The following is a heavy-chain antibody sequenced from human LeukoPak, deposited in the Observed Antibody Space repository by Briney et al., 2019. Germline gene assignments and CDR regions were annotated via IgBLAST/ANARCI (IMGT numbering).Heavy chain of an antibody. CDR3: AKDAGYCSGGSCPPNNCDY. CDR2: ISGSGGST. V-gene: IGHV3-23*01. Sequence: PGGSLRLSCAASGFTFSSYAMSWVRQAPGKGLEWVSGISGSGGSTYYAESVKGRFTISRDNSKNTLYLQMNSLRAEDTAVHYCAKDAGYCSGGSCPPNNCDYWGQGILVTVSS. D-gene: IGHD2-15*01. CDR1: GFTFSSYA. J-gene: IGHJ4*02.